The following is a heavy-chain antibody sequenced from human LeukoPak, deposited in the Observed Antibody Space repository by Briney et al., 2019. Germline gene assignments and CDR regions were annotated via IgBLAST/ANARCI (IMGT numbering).Heavy chain of an antibody. V-gene: IGHV3-48*04. J-gene: IGHJ4*02. CDR2: ISSSSSTI. Sequence: GGSLRPSCAASGFTFSRYSMNWVRQAPGKGLEWVSFISSSSSTIYYADSVKGRFTISRDNAKNSLYLQMNSLRAEDTAVYYCARDRGGSYSAIDYWGQGTLVTVSS. D-gene: IGHD1-26*01. CDR3: ARDRGGSYSAIDY. CDR1: GFTFSRYS.